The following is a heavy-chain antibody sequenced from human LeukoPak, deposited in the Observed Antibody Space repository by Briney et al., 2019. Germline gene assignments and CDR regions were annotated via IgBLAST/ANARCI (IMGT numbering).Heavy chain of an antibody. D-gene: IGHD2-21*01. J-gene: IGHJ6*03. Sequence: SETLSLTCTVSGGSFTSYYWSWIRQPAGKGLEWIGRIYTSGSTNYNPSLKSRVTMSVDTSKNQFSQRLSSVTAADTAVYYCARNPYDAYYHYYMDVWGKGTTVTVSS. CDR3: ARNPYDAYYHYYMDV. CDR1: GGSFTSYY. CDR2: IYTSGST. V-gene: IGHV4-4*07.